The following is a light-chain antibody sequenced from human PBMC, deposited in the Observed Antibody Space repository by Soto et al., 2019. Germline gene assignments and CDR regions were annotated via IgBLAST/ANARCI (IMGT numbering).Light chain of an antibody. CDR1: SANIGAGYD. Sequence: QTVVTQPPSVSGAPGQRVTISCTGSSANIGAGYDVHWYQQLPGTAPKLLIYGNSNRPSGVPDRLSGSKSGTSASLAITGLQAEDEADYYCQSYDSSRVVFGGGTKLTVL. CDR3: QSYDSSRVV. V-gene: IGLV1-40*01. J-gene: IGLJ2*01. CDR2: GNS.